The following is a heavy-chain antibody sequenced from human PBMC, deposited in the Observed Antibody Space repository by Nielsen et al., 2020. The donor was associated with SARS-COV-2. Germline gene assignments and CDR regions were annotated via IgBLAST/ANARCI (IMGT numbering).Heavy chain of an antibody. CDR3: ARDFSTGWYDAFDV. J-gene: IGHJ3*01. V-gene: IGHV4-61*02. CDR1: HGSINSTTYS. D-gene: IGHD6-19*01. Sequence: SETLSLTCTVSHGSINSTTYSWNWIRQPAGKGLEWIGRIYSSGRIDYNPSLQSRVTTSVDVFKNQFSLKLTSVTAADTAVYFCARDFSTGWYDAFDVWGQGTMVTVSS. CDR2: IYSSGRI.